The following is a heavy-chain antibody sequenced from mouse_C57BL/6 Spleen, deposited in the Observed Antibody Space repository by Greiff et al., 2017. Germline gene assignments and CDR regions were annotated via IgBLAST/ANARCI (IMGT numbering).Heavy chain of an antibody. CDR2: IDPETGGT. Sequence: QVHVKQSGAELVRPGASVTLSCKASGYTFTDYEMHWVKQTPVHGLEWIGAIDPETGGTAYNQKFKGKAILTADKSSSTAYMELRSLTSEDSAVYYCTSVGIHFDYWGQGTTLTVSS. CDR3: TSVGIHFDY. CDR1: GYTFTDYE. J-gene: IGHJ2*01. V-gene: IGHV1-15*01.